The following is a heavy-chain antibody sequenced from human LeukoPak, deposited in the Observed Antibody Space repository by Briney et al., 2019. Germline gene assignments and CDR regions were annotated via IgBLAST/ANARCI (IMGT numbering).Heavy chain of an antibody. CDR2: ISWDGGST. V-gene: IGHV3-43*01. D-gene: IGHD1-26*01. CDR1: GFTFDDYT. Sequence: GGSLRLSCAASGFTFDDYTMHWVRQAPGKGLEWVSLISWDGGSTYYADSVKGRFTISRDNSKNSLYLQMKSLRTEDTALYYCAKEGASRELLAPNDYWGQGTLVTVSS. CDR3: AKEGASRELLAPNDY. J-gene: IGHJ4*02.